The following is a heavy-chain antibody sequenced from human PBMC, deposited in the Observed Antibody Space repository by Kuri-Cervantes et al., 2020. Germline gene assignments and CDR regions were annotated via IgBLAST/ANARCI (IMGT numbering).Heavy chain of an antibody. J-gene: IGHJ4*02. D-gene: IGHD4-17*01. CDR2: IYYSGST. Sequence: SETLSLTCAVSGGSIMSSSYYWGWIRQPPGKGLEWIGSIYYSGSTYYNPSLKTRVTISVDTSKSQFSLRLSSVTAADTAVYFCIHGDGRYFDYRGQGTLVTVSS. V-gene: IGHV4-39*07. CDR1: GGSIMSSSYY. CDR3: IHGDGRYFDY.